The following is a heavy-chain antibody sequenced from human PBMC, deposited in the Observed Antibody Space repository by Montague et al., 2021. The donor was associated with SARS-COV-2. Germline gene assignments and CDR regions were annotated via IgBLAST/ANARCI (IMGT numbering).Heavy chain of an antibody. V-gene: IGHV2-5*02. Sequence: PALVKPTQTLTLTCTFSGFSLSTSGVGVGWIRQPPGKALEWLALIYWDDDKRYSPSLKSRLTITKDTSKNQVVLTMTNMDPVDTATYYCAHSRYYYYDSSGYRVYYFDYWGQGTLATVSS. J-gene: IGHJ4*02. CDR2: IYWDDDK. D-gene: IGHD3-22*01. CDR3: AHSRYYYYDSSGYRVYYFDY. CDR1: GFSLSTSGVG.